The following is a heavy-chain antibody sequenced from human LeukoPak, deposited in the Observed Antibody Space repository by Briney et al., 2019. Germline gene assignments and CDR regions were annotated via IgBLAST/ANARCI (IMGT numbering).Heavy chain of an antibody. V-gene: IGHV1-8*01. CDR1: GYTFTSYD. CDR2: MNPNSGNT. D-gene: IGHD6-19*01. Sequence: ASVKVSCKASGYTFTSYDINWVRQATGQGLEWMGWMNPNSGNTGYAQKFQGRVTMTRNTSISTAYMELSSLRSEDTAVYYCARAKAAAPFYNSGERFDPWGEGTLVTVSS. J-gene: IGHJ5*02. CDR3: ARAKAAAPFYNSGERFDP.